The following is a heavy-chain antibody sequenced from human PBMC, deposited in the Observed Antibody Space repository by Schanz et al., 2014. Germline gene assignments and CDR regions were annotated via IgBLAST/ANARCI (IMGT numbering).Heavy chain of an antibody. CDR3: AKDPSHGDYDYYFDY. D-gene: IGHD3-22*01. Sequence: EVQLVESGGGFVQPGGSLGLSCVVSGFTVSSDHMSWVRQAPGKGLEWVSSISHSGGSKYYADSVKGRFTISGDNSKNTLYLQMNSLRAEDTAVYYCAKDPSHGDYDYYFDYWGQGTLVTVSS. V-gene: IGHV3-23*04. J-gene: IGHJ4*02. CDR2: ISHSGGSK. CDR1: GFTVSSDH.